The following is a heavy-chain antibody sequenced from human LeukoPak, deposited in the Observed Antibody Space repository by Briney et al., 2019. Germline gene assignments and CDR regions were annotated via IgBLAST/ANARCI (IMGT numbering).Heavy chain of an antibody. CDR1: GGSFSGYY. CDR3: ARVPSGDPYYFDY. V-gene: IGHV4-34*01. CDR2: INHSGST. J-gene: IGHJ4*02. Sequence: SETLSLTCAVYGGSFSGYYWSWIRQPPGKGLEWIGEINHSGSTNYNPSLKSRVTISVDTSKNQFSLKLSSVTAADTAVYYCARVPSGDPYYFDYWGQGALVTVSS. D-gene: IGHD4-17*01.